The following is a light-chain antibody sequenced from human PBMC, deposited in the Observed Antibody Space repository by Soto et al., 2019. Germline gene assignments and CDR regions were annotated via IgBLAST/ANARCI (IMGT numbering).Light chain of an antibody. V-gene: IGKV1-5*03. J-gene: IGKJ1*01. CDR2: KAS. CDR1: QSISSW. CDR3: QQYETYWT. Sequence: DIQMTQSPSTLSASVGDRVTITCRASQSISSWLAWYQQKPGKAPKLLIYKASTLESGFPSRFSGIGSRTEFTLAISSLQADDFASYYCQQYETYWTFGQGTKVEIK.